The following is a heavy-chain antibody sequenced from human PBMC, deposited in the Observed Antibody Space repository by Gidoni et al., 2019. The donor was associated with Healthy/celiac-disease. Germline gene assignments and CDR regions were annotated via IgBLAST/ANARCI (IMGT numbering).Heavy chain of an antibody. CDR3: AKDKRTMVRGVYMGLDP. J-gene: IGHJ5*02. D-gene: IGHD3-10*01. V-gene: IGHV3-9*01. Sequence: EVQLVESGGGLVQPGRSLRLSCAASGFTFDDYAMHWVRQAPGKGLEWVSGISWNSGSIGYADSVKGRFTISRDNAKNSLYLQMNSLRAEDTALYYCAKDKRTMVRGVYMGLDPWGQGTLVTVSS. CDR2: ISWNSGSI. CDR1: GFTFDDYA.